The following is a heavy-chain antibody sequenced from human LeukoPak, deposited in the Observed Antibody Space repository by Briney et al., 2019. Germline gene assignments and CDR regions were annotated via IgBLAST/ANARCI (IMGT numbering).Heavy chain of an antibody. V-gene: IGHV4-59*01. CDR1: GGSISSYY. J-gene: IGHJ4*02. Sequence: SETLSLTCTVSGGSISSYYWSCIRQPPGKGLEWIGYIYYSGSTNYNPSLKSRVTISVDTSKNQFSLKLSSVTAADTAVYYCARVSYGDYFDYWGQGTLVTVSS. CDR2: IYYSGST. CDR3: ARVSYGDYFDY. D-gene: IGHD4-17*01.